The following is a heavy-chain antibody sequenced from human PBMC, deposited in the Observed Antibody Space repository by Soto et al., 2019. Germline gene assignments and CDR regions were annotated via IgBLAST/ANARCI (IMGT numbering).Heavy chain of an antibody. CDR2: ISSSSRTI. CDR1: GFTFSSYT. V-gene: IGHV3-48*02. J-gene: IGHJ4*02. CDR3: ARAPSRAFEY. D-gene: IGHD2-2*01. Sequence: EVQLVDSGGGLVQPGGSLRLSCAASGFTFSSYTMHWVRQAPGKGLEWISYISSSSRTIYYADSVKGRFTISRDNAQNSLYLQMTSLRDEDTAVYYCARAPSRAFEYWGQGTLVTVSS.